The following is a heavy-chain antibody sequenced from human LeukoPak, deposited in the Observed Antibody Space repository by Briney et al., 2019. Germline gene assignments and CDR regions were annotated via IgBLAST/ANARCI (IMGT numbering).Heavy chain of an antibody. CDR1: GGSFSDYY. V-gene: IGHV4-59*01. D-gene: IGHD3-22*01. CDR3: ARESFYDSSGYYLFDY. J-gene: IGHJ4*02. CDR2: IFYSGST. Sequence: SETLSLTCAVYGGSFSDYYWSWIRQPPGKGLEWIGYIFYSGSTNYNPSLKSRVTISVDTSKNQFSLKLSSVTAADTAVYYCARESFYDSSGYYLFDYWGQGTLVTVSS.